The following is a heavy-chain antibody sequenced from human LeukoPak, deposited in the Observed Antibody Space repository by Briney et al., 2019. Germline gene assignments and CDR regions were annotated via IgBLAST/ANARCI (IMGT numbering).Heavy chain of an antibody. D-gene: IGHD3-22*01. CDR1: GGSLSSYY. Sequence: PSETLSLTCTVSGGSLSSYYWNWIRQPPGKGLEWIGEINHSGSTNYNPSLKSRVTISVDTSKNQFSLKLSSVTAADTAVYYCARHRNYYDSSGHNFLLDFDYWGQGTLVTVSS. CDR3: ARHRNYYDSSGHNFLLDFDY. V-gene: IGHV4-34*01. CDR2: INHSGST. J-gene: IGHJ4*02.